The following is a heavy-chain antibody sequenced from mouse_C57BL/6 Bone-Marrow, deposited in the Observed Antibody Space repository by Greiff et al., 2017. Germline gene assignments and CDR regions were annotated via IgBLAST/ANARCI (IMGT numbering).Heavy chain of an antibody. Sequence: VMLVESGAELARPGASVKLSCKASGYTFPSYGISWVKQRTGQGLEWIGELYPRSGNTYYNEKFKGKATLTADKSSSTAYMELRSLTSEDAAVYFCVDYGGFAYWGQGTLVTVSA. CDR3: VDYGGFAY. J-gene: IGHJ3*01. CDR2: LYPRSGNT. V-gene: IGHV1-81*01. D-gene: IGHD2-4*01. CDR1: GYTFPSYG.